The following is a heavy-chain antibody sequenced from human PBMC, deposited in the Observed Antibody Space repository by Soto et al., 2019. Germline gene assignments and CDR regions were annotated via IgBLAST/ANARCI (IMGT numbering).Heavy chain of an antibody. CDR3: ARAGFGSIYYYYGMDV. CDR1: GYSISSGYY. CDR2: IYHSGST. V-gene: IGHV4-38-2*01. J-gene: IGHJ6*02. D-gene: IGHD3-10*01. Sequence: PSETLSLTCAVSGYSISSGYYWGWIRQPPGKGLEWIGSIYHSGSTYYNPSLKSRVTISVDTSKNQFSLKLSSVTAADTAVYYCARAGFGSIYYYYGMDVWGQGTTVTVSS.